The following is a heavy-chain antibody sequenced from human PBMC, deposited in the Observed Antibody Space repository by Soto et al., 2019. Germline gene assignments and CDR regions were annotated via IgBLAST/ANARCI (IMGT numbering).Heavy chain of an antibody. CDR1: GFTFNNYA. J-gene: IGHJ4*02. D-gene: IGHD3-16*01. Sequence: TGGSLRLSCAASGFTFNNYAMSWVRQAPGKGLEWVSSISGGGSSTYYADSVKGRFTISRDNSKNTLYLQMNSLRAEDTAVYYYAKVPGYDYVWGTYYYFDYWGLGALVTVSS. CDR3: AKVPGYDYVWGTYYYFDY. V-gene: IGHV3-23*01. CDR2: ISGGGSST.